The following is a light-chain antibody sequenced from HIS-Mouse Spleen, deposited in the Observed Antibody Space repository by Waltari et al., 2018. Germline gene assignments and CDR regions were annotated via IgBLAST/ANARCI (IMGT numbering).Light chain of an antibody. CDR1: SPNLGSNT. V-gene: IGLV1-44*01. CDR3: AAWDDSLNGVV. Sequence: QSVLTQPPSASGTPGQRVTISCSGSSPNLGSNTVNRYQQLPGTAPKLLIYSNNQRPSGVPDRFSGSKSGTSASLAISGLQSEDEADYYCAAWDDSLNGVVFGGGTKLTVL. J-gene: IGLJ2*01. CDR2: SNN.